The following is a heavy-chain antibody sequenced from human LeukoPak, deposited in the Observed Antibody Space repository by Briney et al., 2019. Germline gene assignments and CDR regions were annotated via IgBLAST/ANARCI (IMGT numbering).Heavy chain of an antibody. CDR1: GGSFSGYY. CDR2: INHSGST. Sequence: TSETLSLTCAVYGGSFSGYYWSWIRQPPGKGLEWIGEINHSGSTNYNPSLKSRVTISVDTSKNQFSLKLSSVTAADTAVYYCARNYCTNGVCRDYWGQGTLATVSS. D-gene: IGHD2-8*01. J-gene: IGHJ4*02. CDR3: ARNYCTNGVCRDY. V-gene: IGHV4-34*01.